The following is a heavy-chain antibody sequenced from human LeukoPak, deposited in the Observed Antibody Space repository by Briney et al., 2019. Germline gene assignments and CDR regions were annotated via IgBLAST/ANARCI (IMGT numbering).Heavy chain of an antibody. J-gene: IGHJ4*02. CDR3: AREAGGRDPLYYFDY. Sequence: GGSLRLSCAVSGFTFSGYAMHWVRQAPGKGLEWVALISYDGGNNYHADSVKGRFTISRDNSKNTLYLQMKSLGAQDTAVYYCAREAGGRDPLYYFDYWGPGTLVAVSS. CDR2: ISYDGGNN. D-gene: IGHD3-16*01. CDR1: GFTFSGYA. V-gene: IGHV3-30-3*01.